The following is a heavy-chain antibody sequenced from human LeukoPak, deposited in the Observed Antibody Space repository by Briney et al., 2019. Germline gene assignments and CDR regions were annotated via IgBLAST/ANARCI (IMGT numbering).Heavy chain of an antibody. V-gene: IGHV5-51*01. CDR1: GYTFTSYW. CDR2: IYHGDSDT. D-gene: IGHD5-24*01. Sequence: GESLKISCEGSGYTFTSYWIVWVRQMPGKSPEWMGIIYHGDSDTRYSPSFDGQVTISADKSSVYLQWSSLKPSDTAMYYCARRGGRHRWLQGDGFDVWGQGTMVTVSS. J-gene: IGHJ3*01. CDR3: ARRGGRHRWLQGDGFDV.